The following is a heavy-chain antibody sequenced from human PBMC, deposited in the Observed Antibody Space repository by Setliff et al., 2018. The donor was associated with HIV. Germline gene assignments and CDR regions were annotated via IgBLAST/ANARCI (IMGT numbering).Heavy chain of an antibody. CDR3: ARRVYCSSTTCFDS. Sequence: GGSLRLSCVASGFTFSTYAINWVRLAPGKGLEWVSSISGSGYPYYADSVKGRFTISRDNSKNTLYLQMNSLRAEDTAVYYCARRVYCSSTTCFDSWGQGTLVTAPQ. D-gene: IGHD2-2*01. CDR2: ISGSGYP. CDR1: GFTFSTYA. V-gene: IGHV3-23*01. J-gene: IGHJ4*02.